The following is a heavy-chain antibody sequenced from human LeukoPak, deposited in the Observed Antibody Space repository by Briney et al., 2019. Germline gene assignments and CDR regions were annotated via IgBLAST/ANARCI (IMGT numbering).Heavy chain of an antibody. J-gene: IGHJ4*02. D-gene: IGHD6-19*01. V-gene: IGHV1-2*02. CDR2: INPNTGAT. Sequence: GASVKVSCKPSGYAFTGYYIHWLRQAPGQGLEWMGWINPNTGATIYAQRFQGRVTMTRYTSINTAYMELSTLTSDDTGVYYCARDRVGSGWPRPYYFEKWGQGTLVTVSS. CDR1: GYAFTGYY. CDR3: ARDRVGSGWPRPYYFEK.